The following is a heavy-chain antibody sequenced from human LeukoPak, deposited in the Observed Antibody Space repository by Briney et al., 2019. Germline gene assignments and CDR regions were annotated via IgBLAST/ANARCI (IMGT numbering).Heavy chain of an antibody. D-gene: IGHD1-14*01. Sequence: PGGSLRLSCAASGFTFSGSAIHWVRQASGKGLEWVGRIRIKANSYATAYAASVKGRLTISRDDSKNTAYLQMNSLKTEDTAVYYCTRRQRGITGTTDYYYMDVWGKGTTVTVSS. CDR2: IRIKANSYAT. CDR3: TRRQRGITGTTDYYYMDV. CDR1: GFTFSGSA. J-gene: IGHJ6*03. V-gene: IGHV3-73*01.